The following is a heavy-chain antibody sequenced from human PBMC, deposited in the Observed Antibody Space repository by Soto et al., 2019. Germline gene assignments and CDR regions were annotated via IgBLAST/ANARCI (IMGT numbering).Heavy chain of an antibody. J-gene: IGHJ4*02. CDR3: AKDTSSWAQYETKDY. CDR1: RFTFSTYA. Sequence: GGSLRLSCAASRFTFSTYAMNWVRQAPGKGLEWVSGISESGDSTYYADSVKGRFTIFRDNSKNTLYLEMNRLRAEDTAIYYCAKDTSSWAQYETKDYWGQGSLVTVSS. V-gene: IGHV3-23*01. CDR2: ISESGDST. D-gene: IGHD6-13*01.